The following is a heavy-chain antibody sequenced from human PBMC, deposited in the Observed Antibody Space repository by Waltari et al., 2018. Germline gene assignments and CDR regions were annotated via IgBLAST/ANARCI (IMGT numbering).Heavy chain of an antibody. CDR1: GFSFSSYE. Sequence: EVRLVESGGHLVQPGGSLRLSCAASGFSFSSYEMNWVRQAPGRGLEWVAYISSGGRTKYSADSGKGRFTISRDNAKNSLYLQMNSLRADDTAVYYCARVRVVMGEGVYWGQGTLVTVSS. J-gene: IGHJ4*02. CDR3: ARVRVVMGEGVY. V-gene: IGHV3-48*03. D-gene: IGHD2-15*01. CDR2: ISSGGRTK.